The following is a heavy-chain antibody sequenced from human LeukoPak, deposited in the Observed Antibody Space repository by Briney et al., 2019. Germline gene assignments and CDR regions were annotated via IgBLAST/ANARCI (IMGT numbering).Heavy chain of an antibody. CDR2: ISWNSGSI. CDR1: GFTFDDYA. V-gene: IGHV3-9*01. Sequence: GRSLRLSCAASGFTFDDYAMHWVRQAPGKGLEWVSGISWNSGSIGYADSVKGRFTISRDNSKNTLYLQMNSLRAEDTAVYYCARDRDGYFDYWGQGTLVTVSS. J-gene: IGHJ4*02. CDR3: ARDRDGYFDY.